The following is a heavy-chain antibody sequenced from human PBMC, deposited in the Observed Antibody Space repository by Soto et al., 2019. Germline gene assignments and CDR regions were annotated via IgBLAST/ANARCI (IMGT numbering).Heavy chain of an antibody. Sequence: SETLSLTCTVSGGSISSSSYYWGWIRQPPGKGLEWIGSIYYSGSTYYNPSLKSRVTISVDTSKNQFSLKLSSVTAADTAVYYCARSEGLRYFDWSPVRYYFDYWGQGTLVTVSS. CDR1: GGSISSSSYY. CDR3: ARSEGLRYFDWSPVRYYFDY. CDR2: IYYSGST. D-gene: IGHD3-9*01. V-gene: IGHV4-39*01. J-gene: IGHJ4*02.